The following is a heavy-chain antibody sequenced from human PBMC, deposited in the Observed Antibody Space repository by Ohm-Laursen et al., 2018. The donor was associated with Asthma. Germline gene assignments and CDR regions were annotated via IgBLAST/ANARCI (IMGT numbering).Heavy chain of an antibody. CDR2: IYYSGST. V-gene: IGHV4-31*03. CDR1: GGSISSGSYY. D-gene: IGHD6-19*01. Sequence: TLSLTCTVSGGSISSGSYYWSWIRQHPGKGLEWIGYIYYSGSTYYNPSLKSRVTISVDTSKNQFSLKLSSVSAADTAVYYCASTYSSGWYIFDYWGQGTLVTVSS. CDR3: ASTYSSGWYIFDY. J-gene: IGHJ4*02.